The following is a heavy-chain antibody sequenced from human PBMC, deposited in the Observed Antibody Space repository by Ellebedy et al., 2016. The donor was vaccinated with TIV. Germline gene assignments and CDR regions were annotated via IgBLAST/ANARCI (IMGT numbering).Heavy chain of an antibody. CDR3: ARGSLDSSGNPLNYYYYGMDV. Sequence: ASVKVSCXASGGTFSSYAISWVRQAPGQGLEWMGIINPSGGSTSYAQKFQGRVTMTRDTSTSTVYMELSSLRSEDTAVYYCARGSLDSSGNPLNYYYYGMDVWGQGTTVTVSS. J-gene: IGHJ6*02. D-gene: IGHD3-22*01. CDR2: INPSGGST. V-gene: IGHV1-46*01. CDR1: GGTFSSYA.